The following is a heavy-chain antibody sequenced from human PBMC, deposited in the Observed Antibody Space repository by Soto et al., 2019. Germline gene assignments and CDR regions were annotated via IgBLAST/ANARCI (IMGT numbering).Heavy chain of an antibody. CDR1: GYTFTSYD. D-gene: IGHD6-13*01. CDR3: ARGRYGIAAAGKGGRYYGMDV. CDR2: MNPNSGNI. V-gene: IGHV1-8*01. J-gene: IGHJ6*02. Sequence: QVQLVQSGAGVKKPGASVKVSCKASGYTFTSYDINWVRQATGQGLEWMGWMNPNSGNIGYAQKFQGRVTMTRNTSISTAYMELSSLRSEDTAVYYCARGRYGIAAAGKGGRYYGMDVWGQGTTVTVSS.